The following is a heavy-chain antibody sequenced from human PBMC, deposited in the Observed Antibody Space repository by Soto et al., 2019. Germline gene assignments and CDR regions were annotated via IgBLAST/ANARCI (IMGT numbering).Heavy chain of an antibody. CDR2: IYYTGTT. J-gene: IGHJ5*02. CDR3: ARGDWFHP. Sequence: QVQLQESGPGLVKPSQTLSLTCTVSGGSISAGDYYWNWIRQPPGKGLEWIGYIYYTGTTKYNPSLKSRATLSVYTSKNRFSLNLTSVTAADSAVYYCARGDWFHPWGPGTLVTVSS. V-gene: IGHV4-30-4*01. CDR1: GGSISAGDYY.